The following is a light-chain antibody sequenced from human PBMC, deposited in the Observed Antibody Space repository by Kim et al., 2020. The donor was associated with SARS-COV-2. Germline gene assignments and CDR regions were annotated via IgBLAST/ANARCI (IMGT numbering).Light chain of an antibody. CDR2: EVS. CDR3: CSYAGSSTVV. V-gene: IGLV2-23*02. CDR1: SSDVGSYNL. Sequence: QSVLTRPASVSGSPGQSITISCTGTSSDVGSYNLVSWYQQHPGKAPKLMIYEVSKRPSGVSNRFSGSKSGNTASLTISGLQAEDEADYYCCSYAGSSTVVFGGGTQLTVL. J-gene: IGLJ2*01.